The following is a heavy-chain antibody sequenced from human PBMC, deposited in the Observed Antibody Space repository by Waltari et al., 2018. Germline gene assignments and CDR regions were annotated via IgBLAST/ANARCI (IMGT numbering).Heavy chain of an antibody. D-gene: IGHD3-16*01. CDR1: GDSISSNYFR. CDR3: ASPPPTGGSSFDF. Sequence: QLQLQESGPGLVKPSETLSLTCLVSGDSISSNYFRGGWIRRPPGKGLEWIGHRHYSGTADYNPSLKGRASILVDTSRRHFSLELSSGTAADTAIYYCASPPPTGGSSFDFWGQGIQVTVTS. V-gene: IGHV4-39*07. J-gene: IGHJ4*02. CDR2: RHYSGTA.